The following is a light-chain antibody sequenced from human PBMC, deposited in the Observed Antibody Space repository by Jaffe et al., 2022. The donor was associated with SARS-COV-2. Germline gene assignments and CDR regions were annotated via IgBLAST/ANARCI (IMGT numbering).Light chain of an antibody. J-gene: IGKJ5*01. CDR1: QGISSY. CDR2: AAS. CDR3: QQLNSYPQIT. V-gene: IGKV1-9*01. Sequence: DIQLTQSPSFLSASVGDRVTITCRASQGISSYLAWYQQKPGKAPKVLIYAASTLQSGVPSRFSGSGSGTEFTLTISSLQPEDFATYYCQQLNSYPQITFGQGTRLEIK.